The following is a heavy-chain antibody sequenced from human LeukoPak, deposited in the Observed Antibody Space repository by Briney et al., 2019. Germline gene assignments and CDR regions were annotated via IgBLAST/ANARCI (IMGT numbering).Heavy chain of an antibody. CDR3: ARGSRALWFGELSYWYFDL. D-gene: IGHD3-10*01. J-gene: IGHJ2*01. Sequence: GASVKVSCKASGYTFTGYYMHWVRQAPGQGLEWMGWINPNSGGTNYAQKFQGRVTMTRDTSISTAYMELSRLRSDDTAVHYCARGSRALWFGELSYWYFDLWGRGTLVTVPS. CDR1: GYTFTGYY. V-gene: IGHV1-2*02. CDR2: INPNSGGT.